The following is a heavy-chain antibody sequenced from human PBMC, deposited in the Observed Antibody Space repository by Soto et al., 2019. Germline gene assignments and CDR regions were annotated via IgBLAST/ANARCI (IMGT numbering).Heavy chain of an antibody. CDR2: INPTGGST. D-gene: IGHD6-13*01. CDR1: GYIFINYY. CDR3: ARDLAAADY. V-gene: IGHV1-46*01. Sequence: QVQLVQSGAEVKKPGASVKVSCKASGYIFINYYIHWVRQAPGQGPGWMGIINPTGGSTNYAQKFQGRVTLTMDTSTSTVYMELSSLRFEDTAVYYCARDLAAADYWGQGTLVTVSS. J-gene: IGHJ4*02.